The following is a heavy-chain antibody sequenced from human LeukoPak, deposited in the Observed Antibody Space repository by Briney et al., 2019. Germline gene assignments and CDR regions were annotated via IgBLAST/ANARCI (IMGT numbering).Heavy chain of an antibody. J-gene: IGHJ3*02. V-gene: IGHV4-30-2*01. D-gene: IGHD3-10*01. Sequence: SQTLSLTCAVSGGSISSGGYSWSWIRQPPGKGLEWIGYIYHSGSTYYNPSLKSRVTISVDRSENQFSLKLSSVTAADTAVYYCASSLVRGVKGQAFDIWGQGTMVTVSS. CDR1: GGSISSGGYS. CDR3: ASSLVRGVKGQAFDI. CDR2: IYHSGST.